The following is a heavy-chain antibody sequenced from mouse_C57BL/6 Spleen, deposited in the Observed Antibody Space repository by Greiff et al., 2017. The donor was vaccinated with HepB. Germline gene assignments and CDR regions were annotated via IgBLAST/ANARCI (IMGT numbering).Heavy chain of an antibody. D-gene: IGHD4-1*01. CDR3: ARRTGTVLDY. V-gene: IGHV1-42*01. Sequence: EVKLMESGPELVKPGASVKISCKASGYSFTGYYMNWVKQSPEKSLEWIGEINPSTGGTTYNQKFKAKATLTVDKSSSTAYMQLKSLTSEDSAVYYCARRTGTVLDYWGQGTTLTVSS. CDR1: GYSFTGYY. J-gene: IGHJ2*01. CDR2: INPSTGGT.